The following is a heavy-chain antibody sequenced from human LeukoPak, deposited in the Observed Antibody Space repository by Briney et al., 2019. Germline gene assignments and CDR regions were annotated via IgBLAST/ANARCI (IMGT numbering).Heavy chain of an antibody. CDR1: GDSVSSNRAT. Sequence: SQTLSLTCAISGDSVSSNRATWTWIRQSPSRGLEGLGRTYYRSKWFNDYAVSVNSRITISPDTSKNQFSLQLASVSPEDTAVYYCAGRGDKFALDVWGQGTTVTVSS. D-gene: IGHD2-21*02. J-gene: IGHJ6*02. CDR2: TYYRSKWFN. V-gene: IGHV6-1*01. CDR3: AGRGDKFALDV.